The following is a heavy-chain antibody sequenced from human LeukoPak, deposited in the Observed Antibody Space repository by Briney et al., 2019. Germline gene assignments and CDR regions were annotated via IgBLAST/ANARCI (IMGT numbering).Heavy chain of an antibody. D-gene: IGHD3-22*01. CDR1: GYTFTGYY. V-gene: IGHV1-69*05. CDR3: SSGDDY. CDR2: MIPIFATA. Sequence: GASVKVSCKASGYTFTGYYMHWVRQAPGQGLQWMGGMIPIFATANYAQKFQGRVTISTDESTSTAYMELSSLRSEDTGAICDSSGDDYWGQGTLVTVSS. J-gene: IGHJ4*02.